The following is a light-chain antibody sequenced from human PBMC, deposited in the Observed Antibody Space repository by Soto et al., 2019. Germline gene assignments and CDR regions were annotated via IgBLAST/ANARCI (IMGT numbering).Light chain of an antibody. CDR3: QQYDNWPT. J-gene: IGKJ1*01. V-gene: IGKV3-15*01. CDR1: QSVSSN. CDR2: GAS. Sequence: EIVMTQSPATLSVSPGERATLSCRASQSVSSNHLAWYQQKRGQPPRLLIYGASSRATGTPARFSGSGSGTEFTLTISSLQSEDFAVYYCQQYDNWPTFGQGTKVDI.